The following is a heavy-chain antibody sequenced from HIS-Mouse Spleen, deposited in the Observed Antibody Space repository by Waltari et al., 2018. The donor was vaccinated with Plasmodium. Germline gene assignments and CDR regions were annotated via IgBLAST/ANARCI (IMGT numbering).Heavy chain of an antibody. CDR3: ARHRYSSSWYSY. J-gene: IGHJ4*02. V-gene: IGHV4-59*08. D-gene: IGHD6-13*01. Sequence: LVKPSETLSLTCTVSGGSISSYYWSWIRQPPGKGLECIGYIYYSGSTNYNPSLKSRVTISVDTSKNQFSLKLSSVTAADTAVYYCARHRYSSSWYSYWGQGTLVTVSS. CDR2: IYYSGST. CDR1: GGSISSYY.